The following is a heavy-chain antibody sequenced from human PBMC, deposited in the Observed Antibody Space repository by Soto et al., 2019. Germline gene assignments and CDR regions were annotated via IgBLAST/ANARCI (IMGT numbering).Heavy chain of an antibody. CDR1: GFTFSSYS. J-gene: IGHJ6*03. CDR3: ARVNSYGDYGYYYYYMDV. V-gene: IGHV3-48*01. D-gene: IGHD4-17*01. Sequence: GGSLRLSCAASGFTFSSYSMNWVRQAPGKGLEWVSYISSSSSTIYYADSVKGRFTISRDNAKNSLYLQMNSLRAEDTAAYYCARVNSYGDYGYYYYYMDVWGKGTTVTVSS. CDR2: ISSSSSTI.